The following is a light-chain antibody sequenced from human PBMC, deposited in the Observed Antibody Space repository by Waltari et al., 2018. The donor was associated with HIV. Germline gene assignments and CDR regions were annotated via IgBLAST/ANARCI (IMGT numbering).Light chain of an antibody. Sequence: ENVLTQSLGPLALSPGERATLSCRASRSVSSNYLTWYQQRPGPAPRLLIYAASTRATAIPDRFSGSGSGTDFTLTISRLEPEDFAVYYCQQYGTSPYTFGQGTKVEI. CDR1: RSVSSNY. J-gene: IGKJ2*01. V-gene: IGKV3-20*01. CDR3: QQYGTSPYT. CDR2: AAS.